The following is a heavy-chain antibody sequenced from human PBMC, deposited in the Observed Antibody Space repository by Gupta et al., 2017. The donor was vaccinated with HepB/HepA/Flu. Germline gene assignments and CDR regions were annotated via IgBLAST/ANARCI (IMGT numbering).Heavy chain of an antibody. J-gene: IGHJ4*02. Sequence: EVQLVESGGGLVKPGGSLRLSCAAAGFTFRSYYMNWVRQAPGKGLEWVSSISSSSTYIYYADSVKGRFTISRDNAKNSLYLQMNSLRAEDTAVYYCARDRAVAGVVDYWGQGTLVTVSS. CDR1: GFTFRSYY. D-gene: IGHD6-19*01. V-gene: IGHV3-21*01. CDR3: ARDRAVAGVVDY. CDR2: ISSSSTYI.